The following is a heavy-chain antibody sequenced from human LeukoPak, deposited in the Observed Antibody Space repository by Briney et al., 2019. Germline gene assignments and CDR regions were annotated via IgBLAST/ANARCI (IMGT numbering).Heavy chain of an antibody. CDR3: ARGGGSGWLRADYYYYGMDV. D-gene: IGHD6-19*01. CDR2: TYYRSKWYN. V-gene: IGHV6-1*01. J-gene: IGHJ6*02. Sequence: SQTLSLTCAISGDSVSSNSAAWNWIRQSPSRGLEWLGRTYYRSKWYNDYAVSVKSRITINPDTSKNRFSLLLNSVTPEDTAVYYCARGGGSGWLRADYYYYGMDVWGQGTTVTVSS. CDR1: GDSVSSNSAA.